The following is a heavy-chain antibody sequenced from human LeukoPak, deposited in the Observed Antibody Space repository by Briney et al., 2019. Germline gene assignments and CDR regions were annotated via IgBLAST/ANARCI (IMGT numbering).Heavy chain of an antibody. J-gene: IGHJ3*02. CDR1: GGTFSSYA. V-gene: IGHV1-69*05. CDR3: ARDNPSHLWFGEFLQGGAFDI. Sequence: ASVKVSCKASGGTFSSYAISWVRQAPGQGLEWMGGIIPIFGTANYAQKFQGRVTVTTDESTSTAYMELSSLRSEDTAVYYCARDNPSHLWFGEFLQGGAFDIWGQGTMVTVSS. D-gene: IGHD3-10*01. CDR2: IIPIFGTA.